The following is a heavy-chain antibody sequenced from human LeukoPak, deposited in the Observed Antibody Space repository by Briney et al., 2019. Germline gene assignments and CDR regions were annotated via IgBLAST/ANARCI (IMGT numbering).Heavy chain of an antibody. CDR1: GASISTYY. Sequence: SETLSLTCTVSGASISTYYWSWLRQPPGKGLEWIGYIYISGGTNYNPSLSSRVTISGDTSKNQFSLKLSSVTAADTAVYYCARMRLTSNWYSWFDPWGQGTLVTISS. CDR2: IYISGGT. J-gene: IGHJ5*02. V-gene: IGHV4-4*09. CDR3: ARMRLTSNWYSWFDP. D-gene: IGHD6-13*01.